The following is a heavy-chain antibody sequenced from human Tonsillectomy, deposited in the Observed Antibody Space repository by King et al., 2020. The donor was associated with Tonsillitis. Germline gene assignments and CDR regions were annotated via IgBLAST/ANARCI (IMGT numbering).Heavy chain of an antibody. Sequence: VQLVESGGGLVQPGRSLRRSCAASGFTFDDYAMHWVRQAPGKGLEWVSGISWNSGSIGYADSVKGRFTISRDNAKNSLYLQMNSLRAEDTALYYCAKGVSYYYYYGVGVWGQGTTVTVSS. V-gene: IGHV3-9*01. CDR2: ISWNSGSI. CDR3: AKGVSYYYYYGVGV. D-gene: IGHD2-21*01. J-gene: IGHJ6*02. CDR1: GFTFDDYA.